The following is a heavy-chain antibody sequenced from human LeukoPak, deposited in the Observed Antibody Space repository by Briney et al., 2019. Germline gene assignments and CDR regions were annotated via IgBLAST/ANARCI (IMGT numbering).Heavy chain of an antibody. Sequence: ASVKVSCKASGYTFTSYGISWVRQAPGQGLEWMGWISGYNGNTYYAQKLQGRVTMTTDTSTNTAYMELRSLISDDTAVYYCATAVYCSGGSCYRDAYWFDPWGQGTLVTVSS. CDR1: GYTFTSYG. V-gene: IGHV1-18*01. D-gene: IGHD2-15*01. J-gene: IGHJ5*02. CDR2: ISGYNGNT. CDR3: ATAVYCSGGSCYRDAYWFDP.